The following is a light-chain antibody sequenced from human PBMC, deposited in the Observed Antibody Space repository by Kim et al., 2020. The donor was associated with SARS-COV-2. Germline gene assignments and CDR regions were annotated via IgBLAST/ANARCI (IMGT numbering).Light chain of an antibody. CDR1: SSNIGSNT. CDR3: ATWDDSLNGHV. CDR2: DIN. J-gene: IGLJ3*02. Sequence: QSVLTQPPSASGTPGQRVTISCSGSSSNIGSNTVSWYQQLPGTAPKLLIYDINERPSGVPDRISGSKSGTSASLAISGLQSEDEAYYYCATWDDSLNGHVFGGGTKVTVL. V-gene: IGLV1-44*01.